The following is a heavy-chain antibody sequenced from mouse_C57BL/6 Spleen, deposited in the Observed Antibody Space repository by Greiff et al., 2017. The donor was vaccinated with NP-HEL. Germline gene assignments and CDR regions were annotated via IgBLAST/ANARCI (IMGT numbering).Heavy chain of an antibody. V-gene: IGHV5-4*01. J-gene: IGHJ2*01. Sequence: EVQLVESGGGLVKPGGSLKLSCAASGFTFSSYAMSWVRQTPEKRLEWVATISDGGSYTYYPATVKGRFTISRDNAKNNLYLQMSHLESEETAMYYCAKGGLRNYFDYWGQGTTLTVSS. CDR3: AKGGLRNYFDY. CDR2: ISDGGSYT. CDR1: GFTFSSYA. D-gene: IGHD1-1*01.